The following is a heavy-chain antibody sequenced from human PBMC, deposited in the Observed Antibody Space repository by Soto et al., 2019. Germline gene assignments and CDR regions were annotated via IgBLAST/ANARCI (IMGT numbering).Heavy chain of an antibody. D-gene: IGHD3-10*01. J-gene: IGHJ5*02. V-gene: IGHV1-18*01. CDR1: GYTFTDYG. CDR3: ERDRHYGSGGANCFAP. Sequence: QVQLVQSEAEVKKPGASVKVSCKASGYTFTDYGVSWVRQAPGQGLEWMGWVSVYNGNTKYAQKFQGGVTMTTDTSTSTADMELRSLRSDDTAVYYCERDRHYGSGGANCFAPWGQGTLVTVSS. CDR2: VSVYNGNT.